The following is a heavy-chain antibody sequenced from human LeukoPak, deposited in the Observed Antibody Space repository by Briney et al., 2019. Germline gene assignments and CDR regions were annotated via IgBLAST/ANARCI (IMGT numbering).Heavy chain of an antibody. V-gene: IGHV3-74*01. Sequence: GGSLRLSCAASGFTFSGYWMHWIRQAPGKGLVWVSRINSDGSTTSYADSVMGRFTISRDNAKNTLYLQMNSLRAEDTAVYYCARVIYSGWQGELSDWGQGTLVTVSS. D-gene: IGHD6-19*01. J-gene: IGHJ4*02. CDR3: ARVIYSGWQGELSD. CDR2: INSDGSTT. CDR1: GFTFSGYW.